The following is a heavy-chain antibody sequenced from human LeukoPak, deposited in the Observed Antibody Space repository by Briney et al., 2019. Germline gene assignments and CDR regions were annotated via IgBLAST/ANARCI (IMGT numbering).Heavy chain of an antibody. D-gene: IGHD3-10*01. J-gene: IGHJ5*02. Sequence: GGSLRLSCAASGFTFTDAWMSWGRQAPGKGLEWLGRIKSKSDGGTTDYAAPVKGRFTILRDDSKNTLYLQMNSLKTQDRAFYYCTTAPQRTTVVRGITTGSCGRGTLVTVSS. V-gene: IGHV3-15*01. CDR3: TTAPQRTTVVRGITTGS. CDR1: GFTFTDAW. CDR2: IKSKSDGGTT.